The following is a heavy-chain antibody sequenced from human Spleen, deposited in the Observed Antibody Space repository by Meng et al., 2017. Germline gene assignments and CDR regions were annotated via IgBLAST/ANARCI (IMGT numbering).Heavy chain of an antibody. D-gene: IGHD3-22*01. Sequence: SETLFLTCTVSGYSISSGVYYWSWIRQPAGKGLEWIGRIYTSGSTNYNPSLKSRVTMSVDTSKNQFSLKLSSVTAADTAVYYCARDHVVSSGYYYYYYYYGMDVWGQGTMVTVSS. CDR2: IYTSGST. J-gene: IGHJ6*02. CDR3: ARDHVVSSGYYYYYYYYGMDV. CDR1: GYSISSGVYY. V-gene: IGHV4-61*02.